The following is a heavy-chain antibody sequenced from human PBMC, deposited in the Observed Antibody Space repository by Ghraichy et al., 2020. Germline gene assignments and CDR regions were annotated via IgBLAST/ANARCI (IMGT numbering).Heavy chain of an antibody. D-gene: IGHD1-26*01. J-gene: IGHJ4*02. V-gene: IGHV3-23*01. CDR2: ISGSGGST. Sequence: MGWGREAPGKGLEWVSAISGSGGSTYYADSVKGRFTISRDNSKNTLYLQMNSLRAEDTAVYYCAKGLTLVGYWGQGTLVTVSS. CDR3: AKGLTLVGY.